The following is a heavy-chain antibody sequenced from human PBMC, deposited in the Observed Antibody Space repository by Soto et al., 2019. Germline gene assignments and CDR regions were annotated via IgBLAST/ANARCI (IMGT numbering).Heavy chain of an antibody. CDR3: AFAHYGDYGYGMDG. D-gene: IGHD4-17*01. CDR1: GGSISSYY. Sequence: PSATLSLTCTVSGGSISSYYWSWIRQPPGKGLEWIGYIYYSGSTNYNPSLKSRVTISVGTSKNQFSLKLSSVTAADTAVYYCAFAHYGDYGYGMDGCGQGTKVTVAS. CDR2: IYYSGST. V-gene: IGHV4-59*08. J-gene: IGHJ6*02.